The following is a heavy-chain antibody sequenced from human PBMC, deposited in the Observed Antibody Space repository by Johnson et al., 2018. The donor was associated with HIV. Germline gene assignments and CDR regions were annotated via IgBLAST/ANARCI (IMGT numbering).Heavy chain of an antibody. CDR2: ISSSGSII. D-gene: IGHD1-1*01. CDR1: GFTFSDYY. V-gene: IGHV3-11*04. Sequence: QVQVVESGGGVVQPGRSLRLSCAATGFTFSDYYMSWIRQAPGKGLEWVSYISSSGSIIYYADSVKGRFTISRDNAKNSLYLQMNSLRAEDTAVYYCARYIILYWKAFDIWGQGTMVTVSS. J-gene: IGHJ3*02. CDR3: ARYIILYWKAFDI.